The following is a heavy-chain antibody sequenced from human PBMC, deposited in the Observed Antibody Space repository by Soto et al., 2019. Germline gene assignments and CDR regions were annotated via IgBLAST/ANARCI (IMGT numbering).Heavy chain of an antibody. CDR3: AREGYCSGGSCYSFVDP. D-gene: IGHD2-15*01. CDR1: GDSVSSNSAA. Sequence: PSQTLSLTCDISGDSVSSNSAAWNWIRQSPSRGLEWLGRTYYRSKWYNDYAVSVKSRITINPDTSKNQFSLQLNSVTPEDTAVYYCAREGYCSGGSCYSFVDPWGQGTLVTVSS. J-gene: IGHJ5*02. V-gene: IGHV6-1*01. CDR2: TYYRSKWYN.